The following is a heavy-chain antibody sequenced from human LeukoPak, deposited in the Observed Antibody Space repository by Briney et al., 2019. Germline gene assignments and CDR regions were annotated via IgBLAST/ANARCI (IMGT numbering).Heavy chain of an antibody. CDR2: INPSGGST. D-gene: IGHD2-2*01. J-gene: IGHJ5*02. CDR3: ARRARGLYNWFDP. Sequence: ASVTVSFTASGYTFTVYYMHWVRQAPGQGLEWMGWINPSGGSTSYAQKFQGRVTMTRDTSTSTVYMELSSLRSEDTAVYYCARRARGLYNWFDPWGQGTLVTVSS. CDR1: GYTFTVYY. V-gene: IGHV1-46*01.